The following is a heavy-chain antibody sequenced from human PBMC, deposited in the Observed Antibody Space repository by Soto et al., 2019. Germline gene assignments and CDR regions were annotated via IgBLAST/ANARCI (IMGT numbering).Heavy chain of an antibody. CDR2: INHSGST. J-gene: IGHJ5*02. CDR1: GGSFSGYY. Sequence: NPSETLSLTCAVYGGSFSGYYWSWIRQPPGKGLEWIGEINHSGSTNYNPSLKSRVTISVDTSKNQFSLKLSSVTAADTAVYYCARSHGKGGYSYGSDWFDPWGQGTLVTVSS. D-gene: IGHD5-18*01. CDR3: ARSHGKGGYSYGSDWFDP. V-gene: IGHV4-34*01.